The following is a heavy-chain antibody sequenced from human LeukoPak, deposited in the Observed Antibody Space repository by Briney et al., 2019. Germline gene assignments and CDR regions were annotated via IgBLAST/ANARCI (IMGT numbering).Heavy chain of an antibody. V-gene: IGHV4-39*07. CDR3: ARNFSSGWFDY. D-gene: IGHD6-19*01. CDR1: GGSISSSNYY. J-gene: IGHJ4*02. CDR2: IYYSGST. Sequence: PSETLSLTCTVSGGSISSSNYYWGWIRQPPGKGLEWIGRIYYSGSTSYNPSLKSRVTISVDTSKNQFSLKVSSVSAADTAVYYCARNFSSGWFDYWGQGTLVTVSS.